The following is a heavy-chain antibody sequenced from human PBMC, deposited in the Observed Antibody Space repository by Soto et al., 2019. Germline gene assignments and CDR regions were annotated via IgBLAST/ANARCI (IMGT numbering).Heavy chain of an antibody. CDR3: TTDRKYQLLRDYYYYGMDV. J-gene: IGHJ6*02. D-gene: IGHD2-2*01. V-gene: IGHV3-15*07. CDR2: IKSKTDGGTT. CDR1: GFTFSNAW. Sequence: PGGSLRLSCAASGFTFSNAWMNWVRQAPGKGLEWVGRIKSKTDGGTTDYAAPVKGRFTISRDDSKNTLYLQMNSLKTEDTAVYYCTTDRKYQLLRDYYYYGMDVWGQGTTVTVSS.